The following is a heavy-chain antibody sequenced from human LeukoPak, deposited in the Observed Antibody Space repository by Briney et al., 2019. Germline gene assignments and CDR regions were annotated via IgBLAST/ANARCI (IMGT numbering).Heavy chain of an antibody. Sequence: SETLSLTCTVSGGSISSYYWSWIRQPPGKGLEWIGEINHSGSTNYNPSLKSRVTISVDTSKNQFSLKLSSVTAADTAVYYCARGRRRGQRLVRDDYWGQGTLVTVSS. CDR1: GGSISSYY. CDR2: INHSGST. CDR3: ARGRRRGQRLVRDDY. V-gene: IGHV4-34*01. D-gene: IGHD6-13*01. J-gene: IGHJ4*02.